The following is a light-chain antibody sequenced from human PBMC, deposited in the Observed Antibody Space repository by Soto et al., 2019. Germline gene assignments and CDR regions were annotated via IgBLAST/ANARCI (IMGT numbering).Light chain of an antibody. CDR2: RAS. CDR1: QSISDW. J-gene: IGKJ1*01. CDR3: QLYNAYSRA. Sequence: DIQMTQSPSTLSASIGDRVTITCRASQSISDWLAWYQQKPGKAPKLLIYRASNLESGVPSRFSGSGSGTEYTLTISSIQYHDFVTSYSQLYNAYSRAFGQGTNVEIK. V-gene: IGKV1-5*03.